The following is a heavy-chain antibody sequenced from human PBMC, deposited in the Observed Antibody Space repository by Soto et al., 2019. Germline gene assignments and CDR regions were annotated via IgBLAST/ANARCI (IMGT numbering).Heavy chain of an antibody. CDR2: ISGSGGST. J-gene: IGHJ4*02. Sequence: GGSLRLSCAASGFTFSSYAMSWVRQAPGKGLEWVSTISGSGGSTYYADSVKGRFHISGENSKKTLYLQMNILRAEDTALYYCAKHPGYSINWHGTGGFDYWGQGILVTVSS. CDR1: GFTFSSYA. CDR3: AKHPGYSINWHGTGGFDY. D-gene: IGHD6-13*01. V-gene: IGHV3-23*01.